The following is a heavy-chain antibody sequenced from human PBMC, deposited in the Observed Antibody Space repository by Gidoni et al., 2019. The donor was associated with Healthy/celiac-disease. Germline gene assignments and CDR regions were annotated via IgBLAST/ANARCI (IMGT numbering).Heavy chain of an antibody. J-gene: IGHJ6*02. D-gene: IGHD3-16*02. CDR2: INHSGST. Sequence: QVQLQQWGAGLLKPSETLSLTCAVYGGSFCGYYWSWIRQPPGKGLEWIGEINHSGSTNYNPSLKSRVTISVDTSKNQFSLKLSSVTAADTAVYYCARGPNHYDNVWGSYRTFYYYYGMDVWGQGTTVTVSS. CDR3: ARGPNHYDNVWGSYRTFYYYYGMDV. CDR1: GGSFCGYY. V-gene: IGHV4-34*01.